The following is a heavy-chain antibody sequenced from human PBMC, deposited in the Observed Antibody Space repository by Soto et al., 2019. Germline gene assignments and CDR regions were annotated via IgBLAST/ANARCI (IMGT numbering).Heavy chain of an antibody. CDR2: IWYDGSNK. J-gene: IGHJ4*02. D-gene: IGHD6-13*01. Sequence: QVQLVESGGGVVQPGRSLRLSCAASGFTFSSYGMHWVRQAPGKGLEWVAVIWYDGSNKYYADSVKGRFTISRDNSKNTLYLQMNSLRAEDTAVYYCVRDGQISAADYWGQGTLVTVSS. CDR3: VRDGQISAADY. CDR1: GFTFSSYG. V-gene: IGHV3-33*01.